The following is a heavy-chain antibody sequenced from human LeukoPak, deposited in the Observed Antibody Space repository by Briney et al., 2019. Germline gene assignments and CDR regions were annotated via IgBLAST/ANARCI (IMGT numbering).Heavy chain of an antibody. D-gene: IGHD6-13*01. CDR3: ARERPNSSSWYARWFDP. CDR1: GYTFTGYY. J-gene: IGHJ5*02. V-gene: IGHV1-2*02. CDR2: INPNSGGT. Sequence: ASVKVSCKASGYTFTGYYMHWVRQAPGQGLEWMGWINPNSGGTNYAQKFQGRVTMTRDTSISTAYMELSRLSSDDTAVYYCARERPNSSSWYARWFDPWGQGTLVTVSS.